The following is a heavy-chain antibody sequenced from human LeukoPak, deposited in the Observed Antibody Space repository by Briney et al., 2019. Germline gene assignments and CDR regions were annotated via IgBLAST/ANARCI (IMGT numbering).Heavy chain of an antibody. CDR1: GGSFSGYY. V-gene: IGHV4-34*01. CDR2: INHSGST. J-gene: IGHJ6*02. Sequence: SETLSLTCAVYGGSFSGYYWSWIRQPPGKGLEWIGEINHSGSTNYNPSLKSRVTISVDTCKNQFSLKLSSVTAADTAVYYCARGLVVDGYSSSWYSPRFPYYYYGMDVWGQGTTVTVSS. CDR3: ARGLVVDGYSSSWYSPRFPYYYYGMDV. D-gene: IGHD6-13*01.